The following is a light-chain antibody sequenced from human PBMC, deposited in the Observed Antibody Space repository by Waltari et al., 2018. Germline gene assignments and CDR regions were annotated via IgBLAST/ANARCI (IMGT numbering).Light chain of an antibody. J-gene: IGKJ3*01. Sequence: DIQMNQSPSSLSASLGDRVTITCRASQTIGTYLHWYQQKPRKAPKLLLYAASSLQPGFPASFSGGGPGTDCTLTISGLQPEDFATYYGQQIYTDIFTFGPGTRGDIK. CDR2: AAS. CDR3: QQIYTDIFT. CDR1: QTIGTY. V-gene: IGKV1-39*01.